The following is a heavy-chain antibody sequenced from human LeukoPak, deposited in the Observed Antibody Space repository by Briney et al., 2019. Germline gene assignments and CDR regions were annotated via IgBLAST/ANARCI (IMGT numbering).Heavy chain of an antibody. D-gene: IGHD3-22*01. CDR2: MNPNSGNT. Sequence: ASVKVSCKASGYTFTSYDNNWVRQATGQGLEWMGWMNPNSGNTGYAQKFQGRVTMTRNTSISTAYMELRSLRSEDKAVYDCARGAGVYYDSSGTDAFDIWGQGTMVTVSS. J-gene: IGHJ3*02. CDR1: GYTFTSYD. V-gene: IGHV1-8*01. CDR3: ARGAGVYYDSSGTDAFDI.